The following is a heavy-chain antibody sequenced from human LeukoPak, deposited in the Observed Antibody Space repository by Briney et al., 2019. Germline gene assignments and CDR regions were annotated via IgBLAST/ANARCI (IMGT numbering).Heavy chain of an antibody. CDR3: ARRGYDYGGWFDP. Sequence: GGSLRLSCAASGFTVSSNYMSWVRQAPGKGLEWVSSISSSSSYIYYADSVKGRFTISRDSAKNSLYLQMNSLRAEDTAVYYCARRGYDYGGWFDPWGQGTLVTVSS. V-gene: IGHV3-21*01. J-gene: IGHJ5*02. CDR1: GFTVSSNY. CDR2: ISSSSSYI. D-gene: IGHD5-12*01.